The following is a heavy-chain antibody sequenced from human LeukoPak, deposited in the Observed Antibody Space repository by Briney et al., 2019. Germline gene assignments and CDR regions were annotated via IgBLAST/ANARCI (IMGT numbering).Heavy chain of an antibody. CDR3: ARALRCTAAAGTEYYFDY. CDR2: MNPNSGNT. V-gene: IGHV1-8*01. J-gene: IGHJ4*02. CDR1: GYTFTSSD. Sequence: ASVKVSCKASGYTFTSSDINWVRQATGQGLEWMGWMNPNSGNTGYAQKFQGRVTMTRNTSISTAYMELSSLRSEDTAVYYCARALRCTAAAGTEYYFDYWGQGTPVTVSS. D-gene: IGHD6-13*01.